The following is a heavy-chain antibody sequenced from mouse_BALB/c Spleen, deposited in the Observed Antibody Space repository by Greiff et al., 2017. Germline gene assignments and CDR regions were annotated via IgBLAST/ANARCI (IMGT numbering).Heavy chain of an antibody. Sequence: QVQLKESGAELVKPGASVKLSCKTSGYTFTSYWIQWVKQRPGQGLGWIGEIFPGTGTTYYNEKFKGKATLTIDTSSSTAYMQLSSLTSEDSAVYFCARQDGNHAMDYWGQGTSVTVSS. CDR3: ARQDGNHAMDY. J-gene: IGHJ4*01. V-gene: IGHV1S132*01. CDR1: GYTFTSYW. CDR2: IFPGTGTT. D-gene: IGHD2-1*01.